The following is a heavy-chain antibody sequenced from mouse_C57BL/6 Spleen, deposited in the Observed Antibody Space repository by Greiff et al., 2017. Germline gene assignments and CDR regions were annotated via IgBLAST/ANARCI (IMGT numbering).Heavy chain of an antibody. CDR2: ISRGSSTI. CDR1: GFTFSDYG. J-gene: IGHJ2*01. D-gene: IGHD2-3*01. V-gene: IGHV5-17*01. Sequence: DVMLVESGGGLVKPGGSLTLSCAASGFTFSDYGMHWVRQAPEKGLEWVAYISRGSSTIYYADTVKGRFTISRDNAKNTLFLQMTSLRSEDTAMYYCARCYGDGSYYFDYWGQGTTLTVSS. CDR3: ARCYGDGSYYFDY.